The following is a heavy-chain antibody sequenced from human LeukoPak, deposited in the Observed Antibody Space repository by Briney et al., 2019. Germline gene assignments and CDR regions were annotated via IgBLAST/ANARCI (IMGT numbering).Heavy chain of an antibody. D-gene: IGHD2-21*02. CDR2: INHSGST. V-gene: IGHV4-34*01. J-gene: IGHJ6*03. Sequence: SETLSLTCAVYGGSFSGYYWSWIRQPPGKGLEWIGEINHSGSTNYNPSLKSRVTISVDTSKNQFSLKLSSVTAADTAVYYCARIYCGGDCRGYYYHYYMDVWGKGTTVTIS. CDR1: GGSFSGYY. CDR3: ARIYCGGDCRGYYYHYYMDV.